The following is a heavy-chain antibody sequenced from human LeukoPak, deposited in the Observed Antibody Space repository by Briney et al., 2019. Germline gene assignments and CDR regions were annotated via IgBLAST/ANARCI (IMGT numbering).Heavy chain of an antibody. CDR1: GFTFSSSW. J-gene: IGHJ4*02. CDR3: ARGDYYDRRFDN. V-gene: IGHV3-7*02. D-gene: IGHD3-22*01. CDR2: IKQDGSEK. Sequence: GGSLRLSCSASGFTFSSSWMNWVRQAPGKGLEWVADIKQDGSEKYYVDSVKGRFTISRGNAKNSLYLQLNSLRAEDTAVYYCARGDYYDRRFDNWGQGTLVTVSS.